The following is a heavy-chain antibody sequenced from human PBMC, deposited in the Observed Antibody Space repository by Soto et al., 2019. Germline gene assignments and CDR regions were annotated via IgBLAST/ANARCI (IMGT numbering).Heavy chain of an antibody. CDR2: INHSGST. Sequence: QVQLQQWGAGLLKPSETLSLTCAVYGGSFSGYYWSWIRQPPGKGLEWIGEINHSGSTNYNPSLKSRVTISVDTSKNQFSLKLSSVTAADTAAYYCARGGGYSSGWYWRRLDYWGQGALVTVSS. CDR1: GGSFSGYY. D-gene: IGHD6-19*01. V-gene: IGHV4-34*01. J-gene: IGHJ4*02. CDR3: ARGGGYSSGWYWRRLDY.